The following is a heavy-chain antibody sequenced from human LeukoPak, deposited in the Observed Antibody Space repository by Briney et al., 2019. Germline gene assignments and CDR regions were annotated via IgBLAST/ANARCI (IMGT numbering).Heavy chain of an antibody. V-gene: IGHV3-23*01. CDR3: AKAGRVVVPAAMVDY. CDR2: ISGSGGST. D-gene: IGHD2-2*01. J-gene: IGHJ4*02. CDR1: GFTFSSYA. Sequence: GGSLRLSCVASGFTFSSYAMSWVRQAPGKGLEWVSAISGSGGSTYYADSVKGRFTISRDNSKNTLYLQMNSLRAEDTAVYYCAKAGRVVVPAAMVDYWGQGTLVTVSS.